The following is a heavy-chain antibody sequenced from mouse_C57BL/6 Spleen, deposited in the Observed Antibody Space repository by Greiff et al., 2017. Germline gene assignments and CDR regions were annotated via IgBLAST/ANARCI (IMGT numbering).Heavy chain of an antibody. J-gene: IGHJ1*03. CDR2: IHPNSGST. V-gene: IGHV1-64*01. Sequence: QVQLQQPGAELVKPGASVKLSCKASGYTFTSYWMHWVKPRPGQGLAWIGMIHPNSGSTNYNEKFKSKATLTVDKSSSTAYMQLSSLTSEDSAVYYCARSPFTTVVARDWYFDVWGTGTTVTVSS. D-gene: IGHD1-1*01. CDR3: ARSPFTTVVARDWYFDV. CDR1: GYTFTSYW.